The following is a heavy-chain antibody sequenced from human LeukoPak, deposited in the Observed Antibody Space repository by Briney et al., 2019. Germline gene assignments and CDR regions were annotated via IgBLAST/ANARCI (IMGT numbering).Heavy chain of an antibody. D-gene: IGHD1-26*01. CDR3: ATGSGSYGAPPHYYYYGMDV. V-gene: IGHV1-24*01. Sequence: ASVKVSCKVSGYTLTELSMHWVRQAPGKGLEWMGGFDPEDGETIYAQKFQGRVTMTEDTSTDTAYMELSSLRSEDTAVYYCATGSGSYGAPPHYYYYGMDVWGQGTTVTVSS. CDR1: GYTLTELS. J-gene: IGHJ6*02. CDR2: FDPEDGET.